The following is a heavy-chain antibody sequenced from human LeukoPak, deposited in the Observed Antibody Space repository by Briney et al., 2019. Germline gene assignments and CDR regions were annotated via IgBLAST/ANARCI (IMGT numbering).Heavy chain of an antibody. CDR2: INHSGTT. Sequence: KPSETLSLTCAVYGGSFSGYYWSWIRQPPGKGLEWIGDINHSGTTNYSPSLKSRVTISVDTSKNQFSLKLSSVTAADTAVFYCARRTGTYYYDSSGYSPWRYYFDYWGQGTLVTVSS. V-gene: IGHV4-34*01. CDR1: GGSFSGYY. D-gene: IGHD3-22*01. CDR3: ARRTGTYYYDSSGYSPWRYYFDY. J-gene: IGHJ4*02.